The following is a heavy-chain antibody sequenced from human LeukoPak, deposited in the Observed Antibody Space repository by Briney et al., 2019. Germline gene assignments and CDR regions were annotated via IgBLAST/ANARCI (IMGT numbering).Heavy chain of an antibody. CDR2: INPNSGGT. V-gene: IGHV1-2*02. Sequence: ASVKVSCKASGYTFTGYYMNWVRQAPGQGLEWMGWINPNSGGTNYAQKFQGRVTMTRDTSISTAYMELSGLRSDDTAVYYCARDWGYQLLGFDAFDIWGQGTMVTVSS. CDR3: ARDWGYQLLGFDAFDI. CDR1: GYTFTGYY. D-gene: IGHD2-2*01. J-gene: IGHJ3*02.